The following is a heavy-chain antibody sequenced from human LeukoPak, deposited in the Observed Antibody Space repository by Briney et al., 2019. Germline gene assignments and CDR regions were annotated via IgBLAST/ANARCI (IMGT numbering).Heavy chain of an antibody. V-gene: IGHV1-69*04. CDR1: GGTFSSYA. Sequence: ASVKVSCKASGGTFSSYAISWVRQAPGQGLEWMGRIIPILGIANYAQKFQGRVTITADKSMSTAYMELSSLRSEDTAVYYCAREQGQLGATMVETLDYWGQGTLVTVSS. J-gene: IGHJ4*02. D-gene: IGHD1-26*01. CDR3: AREQGQLGATMVETLDY. CDR2: IIPILGIA.